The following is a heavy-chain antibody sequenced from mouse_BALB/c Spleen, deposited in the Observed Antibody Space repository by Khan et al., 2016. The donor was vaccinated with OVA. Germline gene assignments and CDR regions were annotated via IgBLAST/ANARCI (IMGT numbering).Heavy chain of an antibody. CDR2: ISYSGST. CDR3: ARTARIKY. Sequence: EVKLQESGPGLVKPSQSLSLTCTVTGYSITSGYGWNWIRQFPGNKLEWMGYISYSGSTNYNPSLKSRISITRDTSKNQCFLKLNSVTTEDTATYYCARTARIKYWGQGTTLTVSS. CDR1: GYSITSGYG. V-gene: IGHV3-2*02. D-gene: IGHD1-2*01. J-gene: IGHJ2*01.